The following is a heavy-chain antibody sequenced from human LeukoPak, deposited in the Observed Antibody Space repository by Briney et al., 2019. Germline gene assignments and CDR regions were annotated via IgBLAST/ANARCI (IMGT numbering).Heavy chain of an antibody. D-gene: IGHD3-22*01. CDR3: AREHHDSSTGAFDV. J-gene: IGHJ3*01. Sequence: GGSLRLSCVGSGFTFSSSGMHWVRQAPGKGLEWVAVIWSDGSTTYYGDSVKGRLTISRDNSKSTLYLQMNSLRAEDTAVYYCAREHHDSSTGAFDVWGQGTMVAVSS. CDR1: GFTFSSSG. V-gene: IGHV3-33*01. CDR2: IWSDGSTT.